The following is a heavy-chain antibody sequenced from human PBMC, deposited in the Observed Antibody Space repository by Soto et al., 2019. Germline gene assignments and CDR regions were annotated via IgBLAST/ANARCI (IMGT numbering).Heavy chain of an antibody. CDR2: ISWNSGSI. CDR3: AKDSSGWYLLAEHFDY. J-gene: IGHJ4*02. V-gene: IGHV3-9*01. D-gene: IGHD6-19*01. CDR1: GFTFDDYA. Sequence: EVQLVESGGGLVQPGRSLRLSCAASGFTFDDYAMHWVRQAPGKGLEWVSGISWNSGSIGYADSVKGRFTISRDNAKNSPYLQMNSLRAEDTALYYCAKDSSGWYLLAEHFDYWGQGTLVTVSS.